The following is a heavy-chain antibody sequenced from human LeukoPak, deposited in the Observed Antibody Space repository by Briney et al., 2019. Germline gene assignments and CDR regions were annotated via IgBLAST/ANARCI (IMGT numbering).Heavy chain of an antibody. Sequence: GGSLRLSCAASGFTFSSYSMNWVRQAPGKGLEWVSSISSSSSYMYYADSVKGRFTISRDNAKNSLYLQMNSLRAEDTAVYYCARDSDVSYDFWSGYYGWYFDYWGQGTLVTVSS. CDR3: ARDSDVSYDFWSGYYGWYFDY. D-gene: IGHD3-3*01. J-gene: IGHJ4*02. CDR1: GFTFSSYS. V-gene: IGHV3-21*01. CDR2: ISSSSSYM.